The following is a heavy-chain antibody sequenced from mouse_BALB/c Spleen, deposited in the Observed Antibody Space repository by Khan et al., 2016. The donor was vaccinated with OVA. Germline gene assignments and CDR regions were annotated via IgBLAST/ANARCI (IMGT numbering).Heavy chain of an antibody. V-gene: IGHV1-85*01. J-gene: IGHJ3*01. CDR2: MFPGDGST. CDR1: GYTFTSYD. CDR3: ARGGCGGFAY. Sequence: QVQLQQSGAELVKPGASVKLSCKASGYTFTSYDINWVRQRPEQGLEWIGWMFPGDGSTKYNENFKGKATLTTDKSSSTAHLQLSRLTTEDAGAYFCARGGCGGFAYWGQGTLVTVSA.